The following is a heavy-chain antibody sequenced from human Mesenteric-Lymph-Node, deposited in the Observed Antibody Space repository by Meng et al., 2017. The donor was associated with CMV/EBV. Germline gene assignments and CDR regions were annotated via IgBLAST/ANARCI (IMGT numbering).Heavy chain of an antibody. CDR3: ARWVGYYDSSGYRFDP. V-gene: IGHV4-59*01. J-gene: IGHJ5*02. Sequence: SETLSLTCTVSGASISNYYWSWIRQLPGKGLEWIGYIYYSGSPIYNPSLKSRVTISVDTSRTQFSLRLSSVTAADTAVYYCARWVGYYDSSGYRFDPWGRGTLVTVSS. CDR2: IYYSGSP. CDR1: GASISNYY. D-gene: IGHD3-22*01.